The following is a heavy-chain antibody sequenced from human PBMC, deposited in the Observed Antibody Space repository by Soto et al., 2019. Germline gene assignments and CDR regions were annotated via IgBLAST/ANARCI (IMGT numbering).Heavy chain of an antibody. CDR2: INHSGST. Sequence: PSETLSLTCAVYGGSFSGYYWSWIRQPPGKGLEWIGEINHSGSTNYNPSLKSRVTISVDTSKNQFSLKLSSVTAADTAVYYCARGVLGPQDYWGQGTLVTVSS. J-gene: IGHJ4*02. CDR3: ARGVLGPQDY. CDR1: GGSFSGYY. D-gene: IGHD3-16*01. V-gene: IGHV4-34*01.